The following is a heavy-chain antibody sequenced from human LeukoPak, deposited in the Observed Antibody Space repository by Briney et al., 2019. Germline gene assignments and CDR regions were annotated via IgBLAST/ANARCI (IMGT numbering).Heavy chain of an antibody. V-gene: IGHV1-2*02. CDR2: ISPTSGGT. J-gene: IGHJ5*02. CDR1: GYTFTGYY. CDR3: ARDSWVYYYDSSGANWFDP. Sequence: ASVKVSCKASGYTFTGYYMHWVRQAPGQGLEWMGWISPTSGGTNYAQKFQGRVTMTRDTSISTAYMELSRLRSDDTAVYYCARDSWVYYYDSSGANWFDPWGQGTLVTVSS. D-gene: IGHD3-22*01.